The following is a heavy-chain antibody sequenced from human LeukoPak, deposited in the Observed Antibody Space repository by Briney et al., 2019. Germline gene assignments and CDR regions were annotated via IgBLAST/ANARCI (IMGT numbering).Heavy chain of an antibody. CDR3: ARASGWYRLAFDY. V-gene: IGHV4-59*01. D-gene: IGHD6-19*01. CDR1: GGSISSYY. J-gene: IGHJ4*02. Sequence: SETLSLTCTVSGGSISSYYWSWIRQPPGKGLEWIGYIYYSGSTNYNPSLKSRVTISVDTSKNQLSLKLNSVTAADTAVYYCARASGWYRLAFDYWGQGTLVTVSS. CDR2: IYYSGST.